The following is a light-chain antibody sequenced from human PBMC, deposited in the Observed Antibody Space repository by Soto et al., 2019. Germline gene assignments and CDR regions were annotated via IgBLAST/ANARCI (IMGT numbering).Light chain of an antibody. CDR2: EVS. V-gene: IGLV2-14*01. J-gene: IGLJ1*01. Sequence: QSVLTQPASVSGSPGQSITISCTGTNSDVGYYKYVSWHQQHPGKAPKLMIYEVSNRPSGVSNRFSGSKSGNTASLTISGLQAEDEADYYCTSYTSSSTYVFGTGTKVTVL. CDR3: TSYTSSSTYV. CDR1: NSDVGYYKY.